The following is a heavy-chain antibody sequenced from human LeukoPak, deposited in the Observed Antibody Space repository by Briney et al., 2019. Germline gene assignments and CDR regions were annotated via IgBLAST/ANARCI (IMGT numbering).Heavy chain of an antibody. Sequence: SETLSLTCTVPGGSISSYYWSWIRQPPGKGLEWIGYIYYSGSTNYNPSLKSRVTISVDTSKNQFSLKLSSVTAADTAVYYCARHRQQLVFRPYYYYYGMDVWGQGTTVTVSS. J-gene: IGHJ6*02. CDR3: ARHRQQLVFRPYYYYYGMDV. D-gene: IGHD6-13*01. V-gene: IGHV4-59*08. CDR2: IYYSGST. CDR1: GGSISSYY.